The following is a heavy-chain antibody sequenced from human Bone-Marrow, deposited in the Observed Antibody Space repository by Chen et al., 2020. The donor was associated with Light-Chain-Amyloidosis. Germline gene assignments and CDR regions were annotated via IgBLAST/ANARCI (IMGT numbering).Heavy chain of an antibody. J-gene: IGHJ5*02. D-gene: IGHD3-3*01. CDR3: ARDTHYDFQNGPLSWFDP. Sequence: QVQLQQWGAGLLKPSETLSLTCAVYGGSFSGYYWSWIRQPPGKGLEWIGEINHSGSTNYNPSLKSRVTISVDMSKNQFSLSLSSVPAADTAIYFCARDTHYDFQNGPLSWFDPWGRGALVTVSS. CDR1: GGSFSGYY. V-gene: IGHV4-34*01. CDR2: INHSGST.